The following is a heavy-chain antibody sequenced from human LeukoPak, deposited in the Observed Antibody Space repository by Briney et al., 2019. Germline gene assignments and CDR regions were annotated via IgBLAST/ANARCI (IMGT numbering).Heavy chain of an antibody. V-gene: IGHV3-48*01. J-gene: IGHJ4*02. CDR3: ARVHTVVTPFDS. CDR2: ISSPSSTI. D-gene: IGHD4-23*01. CDR1: GFTFSSYE. Sequence: GGPLRLSCAASGFTFSSYEMNWVRQAPGKGLEWVSYISSPSSTIYYADSVKGRFTISRDNAKSSLYLQMNSLRAEDTAVYYCARVHTVVTPFDSWGQGTLVTVSS.